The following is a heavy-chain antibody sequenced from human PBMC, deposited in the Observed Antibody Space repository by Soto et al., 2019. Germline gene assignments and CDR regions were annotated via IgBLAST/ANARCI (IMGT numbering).Heavy chain of an antibody. Sequence: PSGKVSFKASGYTFTGYPIHLVRQFPGQRLEWMGWINAGNGNTKYSQKFQGRVTITRDTSASTAYMELSSLRSEDTAVYYCARDYSDSSGSSYYFGYWGQGTLVT. V-gene: IGHV1-3*01. CDR2: INAGNGNT. CDR1: GYTFTGYP. D-gene: IGHD3-22*01. CDR3: ARDYSDSSGSSYYFGY. J-gene: IGHJ4*02.